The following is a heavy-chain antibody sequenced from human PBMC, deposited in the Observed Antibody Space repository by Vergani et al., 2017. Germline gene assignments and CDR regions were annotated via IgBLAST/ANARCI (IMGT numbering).Heavy chain of an antibody. Sequence: QVQLQQWGAGLLKPSETLSLTCGVHGGSFSVYYWSWIRQSPGKGLEWIGAINDIVNTNYNPSLRSRVTISVDTSKTQFSLRLNSVTAADTAVYFCARFRGTDIVGTAFDHWAQGTLVTVSS. CDR1: GGSFSVYY. V-gene: IGHV4-34*01. J-gene: IGHJ4*02. D-gene: IGHD5-12*01. CDR3: ARFRGTDIVGTAFDH. CDR2: INDIVNT.